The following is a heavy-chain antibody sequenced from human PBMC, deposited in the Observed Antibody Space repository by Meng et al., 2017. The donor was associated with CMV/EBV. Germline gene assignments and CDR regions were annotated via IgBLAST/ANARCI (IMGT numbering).Heavy chain of an antibody. CDR2: IYYSGTT. J-gene: IGHJ4*02. Sequence: QVPWKGAGPGLVNPSKPLSLTGRVFGGSISSGDYYWSWFRQPPGKGLEWIGYIYYSGTTYYNPSLESRVTISVDTSKNQFSLNLSSVTAADTAVYYCARLSGSGTTSTGYHYAFDSWGQGTLVTVSS. V-gene: IGHV4-30-4*08. CDR3: ARLSGSGTTSTGYHYAFDS. CDR1: GGSISSGDYY. D-gene: IGHD3-22*01.